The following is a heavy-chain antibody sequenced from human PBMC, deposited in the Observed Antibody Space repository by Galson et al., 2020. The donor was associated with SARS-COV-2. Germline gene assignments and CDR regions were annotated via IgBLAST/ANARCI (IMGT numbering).Heavy chain of an antibody. Sequence: PSETLSLTCTVSGDSMITYYWNWIRQPPGEGLEWIVYVYYNGLTNYNPSLKSRLTLSVDTSKNQFSLNLNSVTAADAAVYYCARGGDYFLNCIDSWGQGTPVVVSS. J-gene: IGHJ5*01. CDR2: VYYNGLT. CDR1: GDSMITYY. D-gene: IGHD4-17*01. V-gene: IGHV4-59*01. CDR3: ARGGDYFLNCIDS.